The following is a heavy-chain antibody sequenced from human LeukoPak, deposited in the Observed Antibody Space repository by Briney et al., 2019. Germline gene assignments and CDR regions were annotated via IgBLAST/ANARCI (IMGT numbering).Heavy chain of an antibody. D-gene: IGHD7-27*01. J-gene: IGHJ4*02. Sequence: GGSLRLSCSASGFTFSSYDMDWVRHTTGKGLEWVSSVGATGVTYYAGSVKGRFTISRENAKESLYLQMHSLRAGDSAVYYCARGLTGGLDFRGQGTLVTVSS. CDR3: ARGLTGGLDF. CDR1: GFTFSSYD. CDR2: VGATGVT. V-gene: IGHV3-13*01.